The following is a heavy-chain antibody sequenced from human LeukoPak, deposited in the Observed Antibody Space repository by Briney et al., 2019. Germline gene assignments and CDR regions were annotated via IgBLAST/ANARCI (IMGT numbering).Heavy chain of an antibody. V-gene: IGHV1-69*05. Sequence: GASVKVSCKASGGTSSSYAISWVRQAPGQGLEWMGRIIPIFGTANYAQKFQGRVTITTDESTSTAYMELSSLRSEDTAVYYCARGLGGYSGYDPPGYWGQGTLVTVSS. J-gene: IGHJ4*02. CDR3: ARGLGGYSGYDPPGY. CDR2: IIPIFGTA. D-gene: IGHD5-12*01. CDR1: GGTSSSYA.